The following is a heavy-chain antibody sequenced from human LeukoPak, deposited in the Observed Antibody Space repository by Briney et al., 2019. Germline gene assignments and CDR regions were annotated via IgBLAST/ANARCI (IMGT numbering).Heavy chain of an antibody. V-gene: IGHV5-51*01. Sequence: GESLKISCKGSGYSFTSYWIGWVRQMPGKGLEWMGIIYPGDSETRYSPSFQGQVTISADKSISTAYLQWSSLKASDTAVYYCARFPTQIKYSYGSEYFQHWGQGTLVTVSS. CDR1: GYSFTSYW. D-gene: IGHD5-18*01. CDR2: IYPGDSET. CDR3: ARFPTQIKYSYGSEYFQH. J-gene: IGHJ1*01.